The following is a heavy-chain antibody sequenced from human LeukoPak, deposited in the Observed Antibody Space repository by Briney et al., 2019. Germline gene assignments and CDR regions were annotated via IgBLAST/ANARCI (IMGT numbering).Heavy chain of an antibody. Sequence: SVKVSCKASGGPFRSYAISWVRQAPGQGLEWMGRIIPILGIANNTQKFQGRVTITADKSTSTAYMELNSLRSEDTAVYYCAREDLVTIFGVAPFDYWGQGTLVTVSS. CDR2: IIPILGIA. D-gene: IGHD3-3*01. V-gene: IGHV1-69*04. J-gene: IGHJ4*02. CDR1: GGPFRSYA. CDR3: AREDLVTIFGVAPFDY.